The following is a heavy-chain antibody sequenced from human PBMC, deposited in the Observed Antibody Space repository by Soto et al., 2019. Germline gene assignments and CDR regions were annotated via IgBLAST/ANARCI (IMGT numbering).Heavy chain of an antibody. D-gene: IGHD2-15*01. CDR1: GGTFSSYA. Sequence: SVKVSCKASGGTFSSYAISWVLQAPGQGLERMGGIIPIFGTANYAQKFQGRVTITADESTSTAYMELSSLRSEDTAVYYCASLGYCSGGSCYYHPDWGQGTLVTVSS. J-gene: IGHJ4*02. CDR2: IIPIFGTA. V-gene: IGHV1-69*13. CDR3: ASLGYCSGGSCYYHPD.